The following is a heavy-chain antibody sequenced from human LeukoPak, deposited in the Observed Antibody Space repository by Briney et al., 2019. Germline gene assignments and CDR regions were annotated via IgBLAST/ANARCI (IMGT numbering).Heavy chain of an antibody. J-gene: IGHJ4*02. Sequence: GESLKISCKTSGYSFTNYWLGWVPQMPGKGLEWMGIIYPGDSDARYSPSFQGQVTFSVDKSISTAYLQWSSLQASDTAMYYCARPNDYGYYFDYWGQGTLVTVSS. V-gene: IGHV5-51*01. CDR3: ARPNDYGYYFDY. D-gene: IGHD4-17*01. CDR2: IYPGDSDA. CDR1: GYSFTNYW.